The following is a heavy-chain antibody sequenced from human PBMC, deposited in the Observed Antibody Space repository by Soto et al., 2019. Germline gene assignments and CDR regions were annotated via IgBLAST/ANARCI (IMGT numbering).Heavy chain of an antibody. CDR1: GGSFSGYY. CDR2: INHSGST. J-gene: IGHJ4*02. CDR3: AREVNYDFWSGYYLFDY. V-gene: IGHV4-34*01. Sequence: QVQLQQWGAGLLKPSETLSLTCAVYGGSFSGYYWSWIRQPPGKGLEWIGEINHSGSTNYNPSLKSRVTISVDTSKNQFSRKLSSVTAADTAVYYCAREVNYDFWSGYYLFDYWGQGTLVTVSS. D-gene: IGHD3-3*01.